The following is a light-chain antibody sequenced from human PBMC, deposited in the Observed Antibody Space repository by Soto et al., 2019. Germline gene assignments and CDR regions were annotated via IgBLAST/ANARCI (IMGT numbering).Light chain of an antibody. Sequence: EFVLTQSPATLSLSPGERATLSCRASQSVRSSLAWYQQKPGQAPRLLIYDASNRATGIPARISGSRSGTNFTLTFFSLDPEDSTVYYCPQCCSLLLTFGGGTKVEIQ. J-gene: IGKJ4*01. CDR3: PQCCSLLLT. CDR2: DAS. CDR1: QSVRSS. V-gene: IGKV3-11*01.